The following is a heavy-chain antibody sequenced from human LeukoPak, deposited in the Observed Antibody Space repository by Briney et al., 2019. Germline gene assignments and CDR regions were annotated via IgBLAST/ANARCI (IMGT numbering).Heavy chain of an antibody. CDR2: INPSGGST. J-gene: IGHJ3*02. CDR3: ARAIFVVVTAAADAFDI. D-gene: IGHD2-21*02. Sequence: ASVKVSCKASGYTFTSYYMHWVRQAPGQGLEWMGIINPSGGSTSYAQKFQGRVTMTRDMSTSTVYMELSSLRSEDTAVYYCARAIFVVVTAAADAFDIWGQGTMVTVSS. CDR1: GYTFTSYY. V-gene: IGHV1-46*01.